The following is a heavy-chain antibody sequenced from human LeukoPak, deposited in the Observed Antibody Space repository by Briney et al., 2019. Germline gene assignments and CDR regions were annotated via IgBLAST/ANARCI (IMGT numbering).Heavy chain of an antibody. D-gene: IGHD6-13*01. Sequence: PSQTLSLTCAISGDSVSSNSAAWSWIRQSPSRGLKWLGRTYYRSKWYNDYSVSVKSRITINPDTSKNQFSLQLNSVIPEDTAVYYCVRGPRGSWYYDYWGHGTLVTVSS. J-gene: IGHJ4*01. CDR1: GDSVSSNSAA. V-gene: IGHV6-1*01. CDR3: VRGPRGSWYYDY. CDR2: TYYRSKWYN.